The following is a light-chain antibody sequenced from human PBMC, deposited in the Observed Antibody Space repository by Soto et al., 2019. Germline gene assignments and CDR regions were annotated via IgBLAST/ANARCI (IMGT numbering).Light chain of an antibody. V-gene: IGKV3-20*01. CDR3: QYYGRSSWP. CDR2: GAS. Sequence: DIDLTQSPGTLSLSPGERGTLACRASQTVRSSFVAWYQQKTGQAPRLLIYGASTRAAVIPERFSGSGSGTDFTLIINSLETEDIGIYYCQYYGRSSWPFGQGTKVEIK. CDR1: QTVRSSF. J-gene: IGKJ1*01.